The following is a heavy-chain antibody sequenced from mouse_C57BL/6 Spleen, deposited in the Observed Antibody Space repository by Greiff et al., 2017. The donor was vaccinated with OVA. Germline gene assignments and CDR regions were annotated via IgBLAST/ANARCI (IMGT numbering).Heavy chain of an antibody. Sequence: VQLQQSGPELVKPGASVKISCKASGYAFSSSWMNWVKQRPGKGLEWIGRIYPGDGDTNYNGKFKGKATLTADKSSSTAYMQLSSLTSEDSAVYFCARYDYYYFDYWGQGTTLTVSS. CDR1: GYAFSSSW. J-gene: IGHJ2*01. CDR3: ARYDYYYFDY. D-gene: IGHD2-4*01. V-gene: IGHV1-82*01. CDR2: IYPGDGDT.